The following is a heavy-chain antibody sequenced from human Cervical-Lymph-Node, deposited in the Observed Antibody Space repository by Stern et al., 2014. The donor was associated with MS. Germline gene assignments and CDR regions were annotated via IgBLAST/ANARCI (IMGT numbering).Heavy chain of an antibody. D-gene: IGHD3-3*01. J-gene: IGHJ4*02. CDR3: ARTPYDFWSGYYLHDY. CDR2: IYYSGST. Sequence: QVQLQESGPGLVKPSQTLSLTCTVSGGSISSGGYYWSWIRQHPGKGLEWIGYIYYSGSTYYNPSLKSRVTISVDTSKNQFSLKLSYVTAADTAVYYCARTPYDFWSGYYLHDYWGQGTLVTVSS. V-gene: IGHV4-31*03. CDR1: GGSISSGGYY.